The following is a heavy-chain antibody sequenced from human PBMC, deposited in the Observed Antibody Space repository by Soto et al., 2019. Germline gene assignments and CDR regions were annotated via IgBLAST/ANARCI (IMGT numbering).Heavy chain of an antibody. CDR1: GFTFDYYA. CDR2: ISWNSGSI. V-gene: IGHV3-9*01. J-gene: IGHJ6*02. D-gene: IGHD6-6*01. Sequence: GGSLRLSCGASGFTFDYYAMHWVRQAPGKGLEWVSGISWNSGSIGYADSVKGRFTISRDNAKNSLYLQMNSLRAEDTALYYCAKDLGSSPYGMDVWGQGTTVTVSS. CDR3: AKDLGSSPYGMDV.